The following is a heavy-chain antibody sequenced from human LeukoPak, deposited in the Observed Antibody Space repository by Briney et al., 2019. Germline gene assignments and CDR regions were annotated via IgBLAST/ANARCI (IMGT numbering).Heavy chain of an antibody. J-gene: IGHJ3*02. CDR3: ASSGDVSPRAFDI. CDR2: ISYDGSNK. CDR1: GFTFSSYA. D-gene: IGHD3-16*01. Sequence: GGSLRLSCAASGFTFSSYAMHWVRQAPGKGLEWVAVISYDGSNKYYADSVKGRFTISRDNSKNTLYLQMNSLRAEDTAVYYCASSGDVSPRAFDIWGQGTMVTVSS. V-gene: IGHV3-30-3*01.